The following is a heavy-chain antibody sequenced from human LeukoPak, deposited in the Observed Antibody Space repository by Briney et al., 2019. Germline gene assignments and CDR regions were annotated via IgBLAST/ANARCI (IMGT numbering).Heavy chain of an antibody. V-gene: IGHV3-23*01. CDR3: ARELHYYVAMDV. D-gene: IGHD3-10*02. Sequence: GGSLRLSCAASGFTFSAYAMSWVRQAPGKGLEWVSSIGSDNKPHYSESVKGRFAISSDNSKSMLFLQLNSLRAEDTAIYYYARELHYYVAMDVWGQGTTVTVSS. CDR2: IGSDNKP. J-gene: IGHJ6*02. CDR1: GFTFSAYA.